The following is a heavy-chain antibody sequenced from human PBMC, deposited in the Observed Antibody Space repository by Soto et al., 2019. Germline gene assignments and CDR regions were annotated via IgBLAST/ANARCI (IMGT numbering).Heavy chain of an antibody. CDR1: GGTLSNYA. Sequence: QVQLVQSGAEVKKPGSSVKVSCKASGGTLSNYAINWVRQAPGQGLEWMGRIIPIFGIPNYAQKFQGRVTITSDRSTYTAYMEEASLRPEDTAVYYFASILIAPAVAWFDRWSPGTLVIVSS. CDR3: ASILIAPAVAWFDR. V-gene: IGHV1-69*04. D-gene: IGHD2-2*01. CDR2: IIPIFGIP. J-gene: IGHJ5*02.